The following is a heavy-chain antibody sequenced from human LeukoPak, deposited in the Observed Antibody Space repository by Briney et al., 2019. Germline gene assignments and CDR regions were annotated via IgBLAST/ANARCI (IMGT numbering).Heavy chain of an antibody. Sequence: ASVTVSCTASGYTFTGYYMHWVRQAPGQGLEWMGWINPKRGGTNYAQKFQGSVTMTRDTSISTAYIELSRLRSDDTAVYYCARGRIVRDARTEEYYYYYYMDVWGKGTTVTVSS. CDR3: ARGRIVRDARTEEYYYYYYMDV. CDR1: GYTFTGYY. CDR2: INPKRGGT. D-gene: IGHD3-10*01. J-gene: IGHJ6*03. V-gene: IGHV1-2*02.